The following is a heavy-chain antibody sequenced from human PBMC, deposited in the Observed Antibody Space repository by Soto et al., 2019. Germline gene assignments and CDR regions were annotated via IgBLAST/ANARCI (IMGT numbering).Heavy chain of an antibody. CDR2: FNPDNQNT. Sequence: ASVKVSCKVSGYRFTTYGINWVRQAPGQGLEWVGWFNPDNQNTNYAQKFQDIVSLTTDSTTNTAYMELRDLRSDDTAVYYCARVRFGDPFDFWGQGGLVTVSS. V-gene: IGHV1-18*01. D-gene: IGHD3-16*01. CDR3: ARVRFGDPFDF. CDR1: GYRFTTYG. J-gene: IGHJ4*02.